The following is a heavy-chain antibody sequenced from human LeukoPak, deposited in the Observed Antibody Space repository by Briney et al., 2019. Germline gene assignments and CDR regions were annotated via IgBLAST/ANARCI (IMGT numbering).Heavy chain of an antibody. Sequence: HPGGSLRLSCAASGLTFSSNGMHWVRQAPGKGLEWVAFIRYDESNKYYADSVKGRFTISRDNSKNTVYLQMNSLRAEDTAIYYCGRESSSSTFDYWGQGTLVTVSS. CDR1: GLTFSSNG. D-gene: IGHD5/OR15-5a*01. CDR2: IRYDESNK. CDR3: GRESSSSTFDY. J-gene: IGHJ4*02. V-gene: IGHV3-30*02.